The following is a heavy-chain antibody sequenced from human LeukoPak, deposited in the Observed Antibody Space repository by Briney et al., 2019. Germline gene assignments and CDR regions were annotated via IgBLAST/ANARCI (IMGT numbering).Heavy chain of an antibody. J-gene: IGHJ4*02. CDR2: IYHSGST. D-gene: IGHD4-17*01. CDR1: GGSISSSNW. CDR3: ASGVYGDYEGSFDY. Sequence: SGTLSLTCAVSGGSISSSNWWSWVRQPPGKGLEWIGEIYHSGSTNYNPSLKSRVTISVDTSKNQFSLKLSSVTAADTAVYYCASGVYGDYEGSFDYWGQGTLVTVSS. V-gene: IGHV4-4*02.